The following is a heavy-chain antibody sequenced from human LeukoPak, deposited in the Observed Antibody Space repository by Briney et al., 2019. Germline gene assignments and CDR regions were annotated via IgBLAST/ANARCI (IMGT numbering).Heavy chain of an antibody. Sequence: TSETLSLTCTVSGGSISSYYWSWIRQPPGKGLEWIGYIYYSGSTNYNPSLKSRVTISVDTSKNQFSLKLSSVTAADTAVYYCAXXXXXXXYGMDVWGQGTTVTVSS. V-gene: IGHV4-59*01. CDR2: IYYSGST. J-gene: IGHJ6*02. CDR3: AXXXXXXXYGMDV. CDR1: GGSISSYY.